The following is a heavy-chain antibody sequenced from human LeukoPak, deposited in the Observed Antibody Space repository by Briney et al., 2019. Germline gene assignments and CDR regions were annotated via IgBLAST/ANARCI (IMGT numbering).Heavy chain of an antibody. V-gene: IGHV1-18*01. CDR1: GYTFTSYG. J-gene: IGHJ4*02. CDR3: ARGGRYDILTGYYSRDWHGDY. D-gene: IGHD3-9*01. Sequence: ASVKVSCKASGYTFTSYGISWVRQAPGQGLEWMGWISAYNGNTNYAQKLQGRVTMTTDTSTSTAYMELRSLRSDDTAVYYCARGGRYDILTGYYSRDWHGDYWGQGTLVTVSS. CDR2: ISAYNGNT.